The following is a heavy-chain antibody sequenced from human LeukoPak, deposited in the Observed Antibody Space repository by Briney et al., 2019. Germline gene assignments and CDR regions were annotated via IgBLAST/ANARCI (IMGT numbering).Heavy chain of an antibody. J-gene: IGHJ4*02. CDR2: IKQDGSEK. CDR1: GFTFSNYA. D-gene: IGHD5-18*01. CDR3: ARVGGYSYGYCDY. V-gene: IGHV3-7*01. Sequence: GGSLRLSCAASGFTFSNYAMNWVRQAPGKGLEWVANIKQDGSEKYYVDSVKGRFTISRDNAKNSLYLQMNSLRAEDTAVYYCARVGGYSYGYCDYWGQGTLVTVSS.